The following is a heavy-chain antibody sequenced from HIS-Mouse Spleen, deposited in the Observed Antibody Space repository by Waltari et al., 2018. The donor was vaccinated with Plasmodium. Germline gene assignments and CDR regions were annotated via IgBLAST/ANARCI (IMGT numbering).Heavy chain of an antibody. CDR1: GFTFSSYG. V-gene: IGHV3-30*18. J-gene: IGHJ4*02. CDR3: AKDRRSSSWYVDY. CDR2: ISYDGSNK. D-gene: IGHD6-13*01. Sequence: QVQLVESGGGVVQPGRSLRLSCAASGFTFSSYGMHWVRQAPGKGQEWVAVISYDGSNKYYVDSVKGRFTISRDNSKNTLYLQMNSLRAEDTAVYYCAKDRRSSSWYVDYWGQGTLVTVSS.